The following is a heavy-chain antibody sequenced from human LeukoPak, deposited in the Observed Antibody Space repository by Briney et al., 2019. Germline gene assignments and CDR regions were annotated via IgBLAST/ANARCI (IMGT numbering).Heavy chain of an antibody. D-gene: IGHD4-17*01. V-gene: IGHV4-39*01. CDR3: ARGSLDYGDYWYFDL. CDR2: IYYSGST. Sequence: SETLSLTCTVSGGSISSSSYYWGWIRQPPGKGLEWIGSIYYSGSTYYNPSLKSRVTISVDTSKNQFSLKLSSVTAADTAVYYCARGSLDYGDYWYFDLWGRGTLVTVSS. J-gene: IGHJ2*01. CDR1: GGSISSSSYY.